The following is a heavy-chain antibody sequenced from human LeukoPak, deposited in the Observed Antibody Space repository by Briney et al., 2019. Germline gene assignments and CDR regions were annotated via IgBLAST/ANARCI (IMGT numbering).Heavy chain of an antibody. D-gene: IGHD6-6*01. CDR3: ARAPSSSSRPFDY. J-gene: IGHJ4*02. CDR2: IYTSGNT. Sequence: SETLSLTCTVSGGSISSYYWSWIRQPAGKGLEWIGRIYTSGNTNYNPSLKSRLNMSVDTSKNWCSLELSSVTAADTALYYCARAPSSSSRPFDYWGQGTLVTVSS. CDR1: GGSISSYY. V-gene: IGHV4-4*07.